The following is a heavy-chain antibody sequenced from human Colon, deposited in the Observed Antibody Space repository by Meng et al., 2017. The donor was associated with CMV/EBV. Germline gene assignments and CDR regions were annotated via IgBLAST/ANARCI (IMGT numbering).Heavy chain of an antibody. D-gene: IGHD3-3*01. Sequence: SETLSLTCTVSGDYINSYYWSWIRQSPGKALEWIGYVYHTGSTTYNPSLGSRVTMSLDKSNNDFSLNLHSVTAADTPVYYCARTVDNFWSRYSPRYGIDVWGQGITVTVSS. J-gene: IGHJ6*02. V-gene: IGHV4-59*01. CDR2: VYHTGST. CDR3: ARTVDNFWSRYSPRYGIDV. CDR1: GDYINSYY.